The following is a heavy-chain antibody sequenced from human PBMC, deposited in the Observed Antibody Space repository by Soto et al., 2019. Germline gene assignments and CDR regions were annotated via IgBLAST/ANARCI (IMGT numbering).Heavy chain of an antibody. CDR3: ARDPSIYDFWSGHYSYSDS. Sequence: GASVKVSCKASGYTFTSYYIHWVRQAPGQGLEWMGIINPSGGSTSYAQKFQGRVTMTRDTSTSTVYMELSSLRSEDTAVYYCARDPSIYDFWSGHYSYSDSWGQGTQVTVSS. V-gene: IGHV1-46*01. J-gene: IGHJ4*02. CDR1: GYTFTSYY. D-gene: IGHD3-3*01. CDR2: INPSGGST.